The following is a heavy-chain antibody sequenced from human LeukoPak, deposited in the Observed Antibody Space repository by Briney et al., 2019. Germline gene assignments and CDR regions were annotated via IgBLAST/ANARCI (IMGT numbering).Heavy chain of an antibody. J-gene: IGHJ4*01. CDR1: GFTFSDYY. V-gene: IGHV3-11*04. CDR3: VRDFAYGEPDC. CDR2: ISSSGSTI. D-gene: IGHD4-17*01. Sequence: PGGSLRLSCAASGFTFSDYYMSWIRQAPGKGLEWVSYISSSGSTIYYADSVKGRFTISRDNAKNSLHLQMNSLRAEDTAVYYCVRDFAYGEPDCWGQGTLVTVSS.